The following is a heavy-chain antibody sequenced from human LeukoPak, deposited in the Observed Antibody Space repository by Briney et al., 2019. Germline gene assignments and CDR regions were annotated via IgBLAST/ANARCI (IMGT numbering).Heavy chain of an antibody. V-gene: IGHV4-34*01. CDR3: ARGRAYYGSGRRNWFDP. Sequence: SETLSLTCAVYGGSFSGYYWSWIRQPPGKGLEWIGEINHSGSTNYNPSLKSRVTISVDTSKNQFSLKLSSVTAADTAVYYCARGRAYYGSGRRNWFDPWGQGTLVTVSS. CDR2: INHSGST. CDR1: GGSFSGYY. J-gene: IGHJ5*02. D-gene: IGHD3-10*01.